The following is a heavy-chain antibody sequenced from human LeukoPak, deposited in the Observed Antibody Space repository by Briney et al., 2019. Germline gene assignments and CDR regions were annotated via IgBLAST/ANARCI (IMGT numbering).Heavy chain of an antibody. CDR2: FYHSGST. V-gene: IGHV4-59*12. D-gene: IGHD3-10*01. Sequence: SETLSLTCTVSGGSISSYYWCWIRQPPGKGLEWIGYFYHSGSTYYNPSLKSRVTISVDRSKNQFSLKLGSVTAADTAVYYCARESGSGIDYWGQGTLVTVSS. CDR1: GGSISSYY. J-gene: IGHJ4*02. CDR3: ARESGSGIDY.